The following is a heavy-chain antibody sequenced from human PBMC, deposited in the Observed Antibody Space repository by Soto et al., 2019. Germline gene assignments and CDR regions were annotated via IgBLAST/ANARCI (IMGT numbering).Heavy chain of an antibody. D-gene: IGHD4-17*01. CDR2: INHSGST. V-gene: IGHV4-34*01. CDR3: ARGGYGDYASWFDP. CDR1: GGSFSGYY. Sequence: QVQLQQWGAGLLKPSETLSLTCAVYGGSFSGYYWSWIRQPPGKGLEWIGEINHSGSTNYNPSLKSRVPISVDTSKNQFSLKLSSVTAPDTAVYYCARGGYGDYASWFDPWGQGTLVTVSS. J-gene: IGHJ5*02.